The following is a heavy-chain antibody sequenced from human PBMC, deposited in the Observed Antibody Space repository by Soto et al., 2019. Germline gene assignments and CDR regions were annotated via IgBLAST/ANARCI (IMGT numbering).Heavy chain of an antibody. Sequence: QVHLVESGGGVVQPGGSLRLSCAASGFTFKSFAMHWVRQAPGKGLEWVAFISDDESNQYFADSVTGRCTISRDNSENTVSLQIDSLIPGDTAVYYCAKDLYSGSYSSYYFHHCGEGILVSVSS. D-gene: IGHD1-26*01. CDR2: ISDDESNQ. CDR3: AKDLYSGSYSSYYFHH. CDR1: GFTFKSFA. V-gene: IGHV3-30*18. J-gene: IGHJ4*02.